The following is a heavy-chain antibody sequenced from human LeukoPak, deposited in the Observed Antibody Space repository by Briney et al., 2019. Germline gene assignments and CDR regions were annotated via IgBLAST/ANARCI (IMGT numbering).Heavy chain of an antibody. Sequence: GGSLRLSCAASGFTFSSYGMHWVRQAPGKGLEWVAVISYDGSNKYYADSVKGRFTISRDISKNTLYLQMNSLRAEDTAVYYCARADSSGYQRQFDCWGQGTLVTVSS. J-gene: IGHJ4*02. CDR1: GFTFSSYG. V-gene: IGHV3-30*03. CDR3: ARADSSGYQRQFDC. D-gene: IGHD3-22*01. CDR2: ISYDGSNK.